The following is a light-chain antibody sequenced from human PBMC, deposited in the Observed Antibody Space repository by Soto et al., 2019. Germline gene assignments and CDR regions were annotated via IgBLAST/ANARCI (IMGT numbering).Light chain of an antibody. CDR2: GAS. J-gene: IGKJ4*01. CDR1: HFVASGY. CDR3: QQYGSAPLS. Sequence: EVVVTQSPDTLSLSPVERAALSLRSSHFVASGYLAWYQQKPGQAPRLVIYGASRRVTGIPDRFSGTGSGTDFTLTISNLEPEDSAVYHCQQYGSAPLSFGGGTKV. V-gene: IGKV3-20*01.